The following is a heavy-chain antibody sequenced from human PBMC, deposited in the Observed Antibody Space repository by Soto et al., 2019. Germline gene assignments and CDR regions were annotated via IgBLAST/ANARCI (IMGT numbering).Heavy chain of an antibody. CDR3: ARDRKWGAHDY. J-gene: IGHJ4*02. Sequence: SATLSLTCAVYGGSFSGYYWSWIRQPPGKGLEWIGEINHSGRTNYNPSLKSRVTISVDTSKNQFSLKLSSVTAADTAVYHCARDRKWGAHDYWGQGTLVTVSS. CDR2: INHSGRT. V-gene: IGHV4-34*01. D-gene: IGHD7-27*01. CDR1: GGSFSGYY.